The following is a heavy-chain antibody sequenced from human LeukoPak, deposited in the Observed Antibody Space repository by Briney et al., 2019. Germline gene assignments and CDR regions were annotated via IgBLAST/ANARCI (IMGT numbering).Heavy chain of an antibody. V-gene: IGHV3-74*01. CDR3: ARDYNWNPPDY. J-gene: IGHJ4*02. CDR2: IDSDGRIT. D-gene: IGHD1-1*01. Sequence: GGSLRLSCAASGFTFSSHWMHWVRQAPGKGLVWVSRIDSDGRITTYADSVKGRFTISRDNAKNTLYLQMNTLRDEDTAVYYCARDYNWNPPDYWGQGTLVTVSS. CDR1: GFTFSSHW.